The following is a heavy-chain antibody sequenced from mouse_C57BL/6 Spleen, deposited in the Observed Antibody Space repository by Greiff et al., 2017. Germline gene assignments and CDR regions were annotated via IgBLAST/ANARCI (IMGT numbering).Heavy chain of an antibody. J-gene: IGHJ4*01. D-gene: IGHD2-3*01. CDR1: GYTFTGYW. CDR2: ILPGSGST. CDR3: ARVFIYDGYYGYAMDY. Sequence: QVQLQQSGAELMKPGASVKLSCKATGYTFTGYWIEWVKQRPGHGLEWIGEILPGSGSTNYNEKFKGKATFTADTSSNTAYMQLISLTTEDSAIYYCARVFIYDGYYGYAMDYWGQGTSVTVSS. V-gene: IGHV1-9*01.